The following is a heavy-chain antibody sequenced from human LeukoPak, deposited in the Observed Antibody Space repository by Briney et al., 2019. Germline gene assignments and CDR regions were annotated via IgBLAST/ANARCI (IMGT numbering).Heavy chain of an antibody. V-gene: IGHV4-61*01. Sequence: PSETLSLTCTVSGGSVSSGSYYWSWIRQPPGKGLEWIGYIYYSGSTNYNPSLKSRVTISVDTSKNQFSLKLSSVTAADTAVYYCAREVFDSSGYRLDYWGQGTLVTVSS. J-gene: IGHJ4*02. CDR3: AREVFDSSGYRLDY. D-gene: IGHD3-22*01. CDR1: GGSVSSGSYY. CDR2: IYYSGST.